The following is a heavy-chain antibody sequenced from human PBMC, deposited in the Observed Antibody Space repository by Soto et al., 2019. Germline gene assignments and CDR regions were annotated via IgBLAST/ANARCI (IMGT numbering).Heavy chain of an antibody. V-gene: IGHV1-58*01. CDR2: IVVGSGNT. CDR3: ARDLHRGWELLLYAKDAFDI. Sequence: ASVKVSCKASGFTFTSSAVQWVRQARGQRLEWIGWIVVGSGNTNYAQKFQERVTITRDMSTSTAYMELSSLRSEDTAVYYCARDLHRGWELLLYAKDAFDIWGQGTMVTVS. D-gene: IGHD1-26*01. J-gene: IGHJ3*02. CDR1: GFTFTSSA.